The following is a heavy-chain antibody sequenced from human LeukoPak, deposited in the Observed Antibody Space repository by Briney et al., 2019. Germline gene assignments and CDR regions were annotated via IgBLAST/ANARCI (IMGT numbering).Heavy chain of an antibody. CDR3: ARGGSSWYPEYNWFDP. CDR2: IYYSGST. D-gene: IGHD6-13*01. V-gene: IGHV4-39*07. Sequence: PSETLSLTCNVSGGSISSSNYYCGWIRQPPGKGLEWIGSIYYSGSTYYNPSLKSRVTISEDTSKNEFSLRLISVTAADTAVYCCARGGSSWYPEYNWFDPWGQGTLVTVSS. CDR1: GGSISSSNYY. J-gene: IGHJ5*02.